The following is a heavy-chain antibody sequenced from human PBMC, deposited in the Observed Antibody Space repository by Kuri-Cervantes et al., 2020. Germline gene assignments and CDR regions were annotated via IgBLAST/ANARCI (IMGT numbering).Heavy chain of an antibody. Sequence: ASVKVSCKASGYTFTGYYMHWVRQAPGRGLEWMGWINPNSGGTNYAQKFQGRVTVTRDKSTSTVYMEVSRLTSDDTAVYYCARGIPIGIVGDSYFDYWGQGTQVTVSS. D-gene: IGHD5-12*01. J-gene: IGHJ4*02. CDR2: INPNSGGT. CDR3: ARGIPIGIVGDSYFDY. V-gene: IGHV1-2*02. CDR1: GYTFTGYY.